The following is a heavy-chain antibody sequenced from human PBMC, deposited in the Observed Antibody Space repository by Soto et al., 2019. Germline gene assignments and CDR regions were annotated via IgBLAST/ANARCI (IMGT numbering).Heavy chain of an antibody. V-gene: IGHV4-39*01. D-gene: IGHD2-15*01. CDR2: IYYSGST. Sequence: QLQLQESGPGLVKPSETLSLTCTVSGGSISSSSYYWGWIRQPPGKGLEWIGSIYYSGSTYYNPPLKSRLTISVDTSKNQFSLKLSSVTAADTAVYYCARHTPAISISDHWGQGTLVTVSS. J-gene: IGHJ4*02. CDR3: ARHTPAISISDH. CDR1: GGSISSSSYY.